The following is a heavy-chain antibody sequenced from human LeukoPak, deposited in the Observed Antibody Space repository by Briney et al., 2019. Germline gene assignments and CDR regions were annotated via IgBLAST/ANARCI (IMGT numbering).Heavy chain of an antibody. CDR1: GFIFSSYG. CDR2: IWYDGSNK. J-gene: IGHJ4*02. D-gene: IGHD6-19*01. Sequence: GRSLRLSCAAPGFIFSSYGMHWVRQAPDKGLEWVAVIWYDGSNKYYADSVKGRFTISRDNAKNSLYLQVISLRAEDTAVYYCAREGGWDRFDYWGQGILVTVSS. CDR3: AREGGWDRFDY. V-gene: IGHV3-33*01.